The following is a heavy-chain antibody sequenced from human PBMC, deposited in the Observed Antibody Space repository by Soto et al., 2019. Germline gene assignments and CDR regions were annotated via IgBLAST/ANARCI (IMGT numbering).Heavy chain of an antibody. J-gene: IGHJ5*02. CDR1: GGSFSGYY. CDR2: INHSGST. CDR3: ARAFRMITFGGVGRFDP. V-gene: IGHV4-34*01. Sequence: QVQLQQWGAGLLKPSETLSLTCAVYGGSFSGYYWSWIRQPPGKGLEWIGEINHSGSTNYNPSLKSRVTISVDTSKNQFSLKLSSVTAADTAVYYCARAFRMITFGGVGRFDPWGQGTLVTVSS. D-gene: IGHD3-16*01.